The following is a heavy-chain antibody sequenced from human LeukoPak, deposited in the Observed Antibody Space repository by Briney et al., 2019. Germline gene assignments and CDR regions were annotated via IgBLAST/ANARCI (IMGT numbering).Heavy chain of an antibody. CDR1: GYSFTAYY. J-gene: IGHJ6*03. CDR2: INPNSGGT. V-gene: IGHV1-2*02. Sequence: ASVKVSCKASGYSFTAYYMHWVRQAPGQGLEWMGWINPNSGGTNYAQKFQGRVTMTRDTSISTAYMELSRLRSDDTAVYYCARVGIAARYYYYYYMDVWGKGTTVTVSS. CDR3: ARVGIAARYYYYYYMDV. D-gene: IGHD6-6*01.